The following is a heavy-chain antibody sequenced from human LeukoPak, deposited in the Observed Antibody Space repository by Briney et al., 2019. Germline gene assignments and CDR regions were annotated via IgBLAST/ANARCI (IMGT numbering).Heavy chain of an antibody. CDR1: XYTFTSYG. Sequence: XXXXYTFTSYGISWVRQAPGQGLEWMGWISAYNGNTNYAQKLQGRVTMTTDTSTSTAYMELRSLRSDDTAVYYCAXXXXXXXXXXXQXXDYWGXGTLVTVSS. CDR3: AXXXXXXXXXXXQXXDY. V-gene: IGHV1-18*01. CDR2: ISAYNGNT. J-gene: IGHJ4*01.